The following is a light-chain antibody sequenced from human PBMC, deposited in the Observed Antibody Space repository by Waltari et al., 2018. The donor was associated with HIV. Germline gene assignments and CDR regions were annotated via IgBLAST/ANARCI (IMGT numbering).Light chain of an antibody. J-gene: IGKJ1*01. CDR2: GAS. CDR1: QVISSY. Sequence: AIRMTQSPSSFSASTGDRVTITCRASQVISSYLAWYQQKPGKAPKLLIYGASTLQSGVPSRFSGSGSETDFTLTISCLQSEDFATYYCQQYYTYPWTFGQGTKVEIK. V-gene: IGKV1-8*01. CDR3: QQYYTYPWT.